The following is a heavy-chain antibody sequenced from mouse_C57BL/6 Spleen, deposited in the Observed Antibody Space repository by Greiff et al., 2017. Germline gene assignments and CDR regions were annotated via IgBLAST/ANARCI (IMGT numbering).Heavy chain of an antibody. CDR3: ANSYDGTTGAMDY. CDR1: GYTFTSYW. V-gene: IGHV1-74*01. Sequence: VQLQQPGAELVKPGASVKVSCKASGYTFTSYWMHWVKQRPGQGLEWIGRIHPSDSDTNYNQKFKGKATLTVDKSSSTAYMQLSSLTSEDSAVYSCANSYDGTTGAMDYWGQGTSVTVSS. CDR2: IHPSDSDT. D-gene: IGHD2-3*01. J-gene: IGHJ4*01.